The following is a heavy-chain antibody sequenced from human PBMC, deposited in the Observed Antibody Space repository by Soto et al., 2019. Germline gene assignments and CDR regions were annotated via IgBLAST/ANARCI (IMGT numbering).Heavy chain of an antibody. CDR3: AKDLGPLGITGTTGYGMDV. J-gene: IGHJ6*02. D-gene: IGHD1-7*01. CDR1: GFTFSSYA. Sequence: PGGSLRLSCAASGFTFSSYAMSWVRQAPGKGLEWVSAISGSGGSTYYTDSVRGRFTISRDNSKNTLYLQMNSLRAEDTAVYYCAKDLGPLGITGTTGYGMDVWGQGTTVTVSS. CDR2: ISGSGGST. V-gene: IGHV3-23*01.